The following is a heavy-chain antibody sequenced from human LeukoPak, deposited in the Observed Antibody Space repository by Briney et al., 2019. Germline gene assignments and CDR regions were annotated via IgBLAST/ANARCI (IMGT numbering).Heavy chain of an antibody. J-gene: IGHJ5*02. Sequence: PGGSLRLSCAASGFTFSSYSMNWVRQAPGKGLEWVSAISGSGGSTYYADSVKGRFTISRDNSKNTLYLQMNSLRAEDTAVYYCAKDRYSSGPTNWFDPWGQGTLVTVSS. CDR3: AKDRYSSGPTNWFDP. D-gene: IGHD3-22*01. CDR1: GFTFSSYS. V-gene: IGHV3-23*01. CDR2: ISGSGGST.